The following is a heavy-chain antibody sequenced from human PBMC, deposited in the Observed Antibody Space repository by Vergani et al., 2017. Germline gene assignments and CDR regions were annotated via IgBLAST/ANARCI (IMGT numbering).Heavy chain of an antibody. CDR2: IYHTGSA. J-gene: IGHJ5*02. CDR3: VRTVARWFGETKDGGWFDP. Sequence: QVQLQESGPGLVKPSQTLSLTCTVSGGSISSGDYYWSWIRQPPGRGLEWIGSIYHTGSAYYNPSLKSRVTVSVDTSMNQVSLKLNSVTAADTAVYYCVRTVARWFGETKDGGWFDPWGQGTLVTVTS. D-gene: IGHD3-10*01. V-gene: IGHV4-30-4*08. CDR1: GGSISSGDYY.